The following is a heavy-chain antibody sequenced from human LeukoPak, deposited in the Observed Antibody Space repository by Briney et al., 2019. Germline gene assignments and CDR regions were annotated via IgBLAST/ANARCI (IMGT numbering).Heavy chain of an antibody. V-gene: IGHV1-8*03. Sequence: GASVKVSCKASGYTFTSYDINWVRQATGQGLEWMGWMNPNSGNTGYAQKFQGRVTITRNTSISTAYMELSSLRSEDTAVYYCARGRKDRGPAAIQLAEKTYYYYYMDVWGKGTTVTVSS. D-gene: IGHD2-2*02. CDR1: GYTFTSYD. CDR2: MNPNSGNT. CDR3: ARGRKDRGPAAIQLAEKTYYYYYMDV. J-gene: IGHJ6*03.